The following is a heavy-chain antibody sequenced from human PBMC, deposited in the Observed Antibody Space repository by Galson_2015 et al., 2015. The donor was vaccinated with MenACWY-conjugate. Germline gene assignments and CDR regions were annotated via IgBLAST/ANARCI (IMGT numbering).Heavy chain of an antibody. CDR1: GFSVSSSY. Sequence: LRLSCAASGFSVSSSYTTWVRQAPGKGLEWVSVIYSSGNSHHAESVKGRLTISRDTSQNTVYLQMNSLRFEDTAVYYCARVGQWLGRDSDA. D-gene: IGHD6-19*01. CDR3: ARVGQWLGRDSDA. J-gene: IGHJ3*01. CDR2: IYSSGNS. V-gene: IGHV3-53*05.